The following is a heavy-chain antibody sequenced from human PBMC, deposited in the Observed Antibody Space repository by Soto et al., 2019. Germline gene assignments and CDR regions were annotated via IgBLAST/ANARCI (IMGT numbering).Heavy chain of an antibody. CDR3: AKDRRADWESYYYYAMDV. CDR1: GGTFSSST. D-gene: IGHD1-26*01. CDR2: IIPIYGTA. J-gene: IGHJ6*02. Sequence: SVKVSCKASGGTFSSSTISWVRQAPGQGLEWMGGIIPIYGTANYAQKFQDRVTIIADASTTTAYMELSSLRSEDTAIYYRAKDRRADWESYYYYAMDVWGQGTTVTVSS. V-gene: IGHV1-69*13.